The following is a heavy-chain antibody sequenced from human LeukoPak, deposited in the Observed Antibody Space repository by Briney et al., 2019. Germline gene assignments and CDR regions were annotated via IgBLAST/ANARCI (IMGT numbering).Heavy chain of an antibody. CDR2: ISGSGGST. CDR1: GLTFSSYA. V-gene: IGHV3-23*01. CDR3: AKDSHYYDSSGSDY. J-gene: IGHJ4*02. Sequence: GGSLRLSCAASGLTFSSYAMSWVRQAPGKGLEWVSAISGSGGSTYYADSVKGRFTISRDNSKNTLYLQMNSLRAEDTAVYYCAKDSHYYDSSGSDYWGQGTLVTVSS. D-gene: IGHD3-22*01.